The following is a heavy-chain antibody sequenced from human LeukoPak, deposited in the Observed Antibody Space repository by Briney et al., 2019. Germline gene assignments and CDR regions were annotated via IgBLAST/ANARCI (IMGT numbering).Heavy chain of an antibody. V-gene: IGHV3-48*02. Sequence: TWGSLRLSCAASGFTFSSYSMNWVRQAPGKGLEWVSYISPSSSTIHYADSVKGRFTISRDNAKNSLYLQMNSQRDEDTAVYYCARALLAGRRGWFGEHEEEEKKWFDPWGQGTLVTVSS. D-gene: IGHD3-10*01. CDR2: ISPSSSTI. J-gene: IGHJ5*02. CDR1: GFTFSSYS. CDR3: ARALLAGRRGWFGEHEEEEKKWFDP.